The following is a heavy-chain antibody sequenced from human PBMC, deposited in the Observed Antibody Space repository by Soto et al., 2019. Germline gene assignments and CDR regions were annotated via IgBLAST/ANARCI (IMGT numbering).Heavy chain of an antibody. Sequence: SVKVSCKPSGGTFSSYAISWVRQAPGQGLEWMGGIIPIFGTANYAQKFQGRVTITADESTSTAYMELSRLRSEDTDVSYCTTGRISIVLTLEPFDYWGQGTLVTLSS. CDR1: GGTFSSYA. CDR2: IIPIFGTA. D-gene: IGHD1-1*01. CDR3: TTGRISIVLTLEPFDY. V-gene: IGHV1-69*13. J-gene: IGHJ4*02.